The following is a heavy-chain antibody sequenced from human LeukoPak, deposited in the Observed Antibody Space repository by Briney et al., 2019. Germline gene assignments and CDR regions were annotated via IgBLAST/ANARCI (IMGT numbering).Heavy chain of an antibody. CDR1: GFTFDDYA. Sequence: GGSLRFSCAASGFTFDDYAMHWVRQAPGKGLEWVSGISWNSGSIGYADSVKGRFTISRDNAKNSLYLQMSSLRVEDTAVYYCTKGATIHVTGPDFWGPGTLVTVSS. CDR2: ISWNSGSI. J-gene: IGHJ4*02. D-gene: IGHD3-9*01. CDR3: TKGATIHVTGPDF. V-gene: IGHV3-9*01.